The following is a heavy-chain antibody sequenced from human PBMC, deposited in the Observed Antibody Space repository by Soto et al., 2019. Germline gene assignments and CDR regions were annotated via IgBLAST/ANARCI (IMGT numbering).Heavy chain of an antibody. Sequence: SGGSLRLSCAASGFTFSSYAMSWVRQAPGKGLEWVSAISGSGGSTYYADSVKGRFTISRDNSKNTLYLQMNSLRAEDTAVYYCAKDNNKKDFYDSSGYYYDYWGQGTLVTVSS. CDR2: ISGSGGST. D-gene: IGHD3-22*01. CDR1: GFTFSSYA. J-gene: IGHJ4*02. CDR3: AKDNNKKDFYDSSGYYYDY. V-gene: IGHV3-23*01.